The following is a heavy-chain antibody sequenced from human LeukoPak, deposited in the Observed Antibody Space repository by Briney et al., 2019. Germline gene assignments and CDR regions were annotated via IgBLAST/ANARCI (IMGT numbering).Heavy chain of an antibody. Sequence: GGSLRLSCAASGFTFSSYGMHWVRQAPGKGLEWVSSISSSSSYIYYADSVKGRFTISRDNAKNSLYLQMNSLRAEDTAVYYCARDNSSGYRLSQAFDIWGQGTMVTVSS. CDR2: ISSSSSYI. J-gene: IGHJ3*02. V-gene: IGHV3-21*01. CDR1: GFTFSSYG. CDR3: ARDNSSGYRLSQAFDI. D-gene: IGHD3-22*01.